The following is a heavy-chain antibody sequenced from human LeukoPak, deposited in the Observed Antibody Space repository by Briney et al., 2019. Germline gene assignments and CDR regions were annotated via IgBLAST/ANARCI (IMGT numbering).Heavy chain of an antibody. CDR3: AKDLYPSAARRPHSSFDY. J-gene: IGHJ4*02. CDR1: GFTFSSYA. V-gene: IGHV3-23*01. D-gene: IGHD6-6*01. CDR2: ISGSGGST. Sequence: GGSLRLSCAAAGFTFSSYAMSWVRQAPGKGLEWVSAISGSGGSTYYADSVKGRFTISRDNSKNTLYLQMNSLRAEDTAVYYCAKDLYPSAARRPHSSFDYWGQGTLVTVSS.